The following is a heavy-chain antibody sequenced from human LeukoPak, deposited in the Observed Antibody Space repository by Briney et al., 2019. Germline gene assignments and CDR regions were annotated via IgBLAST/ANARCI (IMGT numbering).Heavy chain of an antibody. CDR2: ISSSSSYI. V-gene: IGHV3-21*01. J-gene: IGHJ4*02. Sequence: GRSLRLSCAASVFTFSSYSMNWVRQAPGKGLEWVSSISSSSSYIYYADSVKGRFTISRDNAKNSLYLQMNSLRAEDTAVYYCARDLHSYVFDYWGQGTLVTVSS. D-gene: IGHD5-18*01. CDR3: ARDLHSYVFDY. CDR1: VFTFSSYS.